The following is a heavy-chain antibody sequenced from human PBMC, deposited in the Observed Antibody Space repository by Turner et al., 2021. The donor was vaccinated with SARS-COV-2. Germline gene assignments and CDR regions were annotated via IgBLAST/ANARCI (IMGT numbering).Heavy chain of an antibody. CDR3: ATIAAGGTLYYCYGMDV. CDR2: SSSSSSYI. CDR1: GITFSRYG. V-gene: IGHV3-21*01. Sequence: LQLVESGRGVVQPGRSLILSCAASGITFSRYGMHWVSQAPGKGLEWVSSSSSSSSYIYYTDAVKCRFTISRDNAKNSRYLQMNSLRAEDTAVDYCATIAAGGTLYYCYGMDVWGQGTTVTVSS. D-gene: IGHD6-13*01. J-gene: IGHJ6*02.